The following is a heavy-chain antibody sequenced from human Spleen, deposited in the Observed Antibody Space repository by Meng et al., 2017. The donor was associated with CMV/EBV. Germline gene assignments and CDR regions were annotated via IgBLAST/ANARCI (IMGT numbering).Heavy chain of an antibody. CDR1: GLTFSSFA. J-gene: IGHJ5*02. D-gene: IGHD6-19*01. Sequence: GGSLRLSCAASGLTFSSFAMHWVRQVPGKGLVWVSHINSDGSSTSYADSVKGRFTISRDNAKNTLYLQMHSLGAEDTAVYYCAREDIAVGATGAWGQGTLVTVSS. CDR2: INSDGSST. V-gene: IGHV3-74*01. CDR3: AREDIAVGATGA.